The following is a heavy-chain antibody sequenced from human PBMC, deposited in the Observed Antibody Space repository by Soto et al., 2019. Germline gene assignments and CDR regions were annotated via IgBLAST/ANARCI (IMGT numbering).Heavy chain of an antibody. D-gene: IGHD5-18*01. J-gene: IGHJ6*02. V-gene: IGHV1-69*12. CDR2: IVPMFGRG. CDR3: ARDGSAVVTAMVSQYFYGMDV. Sequence: QVQLVQSGAEVRKPGSSVKVSCKVSGGSFISYAISWVRQAPGQGLEWVGGIVPMFGRGNHAQRFQGRVTITGDESTSTVHMELTSQSAEDTAFYYCARDGSAVVTAMVSQYFYGMDVWGLGTTVTVSS. CDR1: GGSFISYA.